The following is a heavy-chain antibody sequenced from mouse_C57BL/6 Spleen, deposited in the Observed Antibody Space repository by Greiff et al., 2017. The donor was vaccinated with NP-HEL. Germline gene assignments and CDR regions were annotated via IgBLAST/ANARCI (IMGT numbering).Heavy chain of an antibody. CDR3: ARDLGYDYGYAMDY. CDR2: ISHGCSYT. V-gene: IGHV5-4*01. Sequence: EVKVVESGGGLVKPGGSLKLSCAASGFTFSSYAMSWVRQTPEQRLEWVATISHGCSYTYYPDNVQGRFTISRDNANNNLYLQMSHLKSEDTAMDDCARDLGYDYGYAMDYGGKGTSVTVSS. CDR1: GFTFSSYA. D-gene: IGHD2-4*01. J-gene: IGHJ4*01.